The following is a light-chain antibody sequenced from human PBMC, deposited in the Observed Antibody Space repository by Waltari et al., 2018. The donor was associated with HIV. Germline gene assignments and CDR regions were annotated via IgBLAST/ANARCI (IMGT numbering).Light chain of an antibody. CDR2: AAS. CDR3: QQANTFPWT. V-gene: IGKV1-39*01. J-gene: IGKJ1*01. CDR1: QGISNY. Sequence: DIQMTQSPSSLSASVGDRVTITCRASQGISNYLNWYQQRVGEAPNLLIFAASTLQSGVPPRFSGSGSGTDFTLTITSLQPEDFATYYCQQANTFPWTFGQGTKVEIK.